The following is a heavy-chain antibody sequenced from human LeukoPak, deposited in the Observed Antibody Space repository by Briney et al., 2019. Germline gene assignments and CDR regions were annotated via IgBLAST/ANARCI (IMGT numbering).Heavy chain of an antibody. CDR1: GFTLSTYS. V-gene: IGHV3-21*06. CDR3: ARVVSWGWFDP. J-gene: IGHJ5*02. D-gene: IGHD5/OR15-5a*01. Sequence: PGGSLRLSCAASGFTLSTYSMNWVRQAPGKGLEWVSFISSSSSYIYYADSVKGRFTISRDNAKGSLYLQLSSLRAEDTALYYCARVVSWGWFDPWGQGTLVTVSS. CDR2: ISSSSSYI.